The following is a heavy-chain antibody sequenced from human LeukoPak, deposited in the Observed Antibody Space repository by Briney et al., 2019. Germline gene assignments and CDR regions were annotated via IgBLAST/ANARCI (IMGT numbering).Heavy chain of an antibody. CDR3: ARDRDYYDSSGYSS. CDR2: IYSGGST. CDR1: GFTVSSNY. V-gene: IGHV3-66*01. Sequence: GGSLRLSCAASGFTVSSNYMSWVRQAPGKGLEWVSVIYSGGSTYYADSVKGRFTISRDNSKNTLYLQMNSLRAEDTAVYYCARDRDYYDSSGYSSWGQGTLVTVSS. J-gene: IGHJ5*02. D-gene: IGHD3-22*01.